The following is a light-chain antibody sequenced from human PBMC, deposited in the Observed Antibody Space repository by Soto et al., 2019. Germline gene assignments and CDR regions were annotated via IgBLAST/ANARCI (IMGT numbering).Light chain of an antibody. CDR2: EVS. CDR1: SSDVGGYNY. CDR3: SSYTSTRTHV. J-gene: IGLJ1*01. V-gene: IGLV2-14*01. Sequence: QSALTQPASVSGSPGQSSTISCTGTSSDVGGYNYVSWHQQHPGKAPKLMIYEVSNRPSGVSTRFSGSKSGNTSSLTISGLQAEDEADYYCSSYTSTRTHVFGTGPKLTVL.